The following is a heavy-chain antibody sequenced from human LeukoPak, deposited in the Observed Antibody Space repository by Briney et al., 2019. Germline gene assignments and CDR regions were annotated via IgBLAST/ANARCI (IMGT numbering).Heavy chain of an antibody. J-gene: IGHJ6*02. V-gene: IGHV4-59*01. CDR1: GGSTSNYY. CDR3: ARWILSHDDYGMDV. CDR2: IHHSGST. Sequence: SETLSLTCTVSGGSTSNYYWSWIRRPPGEGLEWIAYIHHSGSTNYNPSLQSRFSISADTSKNQFSLKLNSVTAADSAVYYCARWILSHDDYGMDVWGQGTTVIVSS. D-gene: IGHD5-12*01.